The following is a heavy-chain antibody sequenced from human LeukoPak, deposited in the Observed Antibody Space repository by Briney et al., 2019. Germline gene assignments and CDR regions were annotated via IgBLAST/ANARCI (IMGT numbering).Heavy chain of an antibody. D-gene: IGHD3-22*01. CDR3: ARHLDSSGYDAFDI. V-gene: IGHV4-59*08. Sequence: SETLSLTCTVSGGSISGYYWSWIRQPPGKGQEWIGYIYYSGSTNYNPSLKSRVTISVDTSKNQFSLKLSSVTAADTAVYYCARHLDSSGYDAFDIWGQGTMVTVSS. CDR1: GGSISGYY. J-gene: IGHJ3*02. CDR2: IYYSGST.